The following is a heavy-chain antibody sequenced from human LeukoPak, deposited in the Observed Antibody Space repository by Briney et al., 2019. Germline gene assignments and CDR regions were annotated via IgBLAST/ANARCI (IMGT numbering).Heavy chain of an antibody. CDR1: GFTFSSHW. V-gene: IGHV3-7*05. Sequence: GGSLRLSCVGSGFTFSSHWMSWVRQAPGKGLEWVAIINKDGSEQYYADPVKGRFTISRDNAKNSVYLQMDSLRAEDTAVHYCARAGNLDCWGQGTLVTVSS. J-gene: IGHJ4*02. CDR2: INKDGSEQ. CDR3: ARAGNLDC.